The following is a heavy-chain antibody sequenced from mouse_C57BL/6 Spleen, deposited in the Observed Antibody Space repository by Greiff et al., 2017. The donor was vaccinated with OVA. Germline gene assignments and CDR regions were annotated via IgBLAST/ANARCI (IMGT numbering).Heavy chain of an antibody. CDR1: GYTFTSYW. D-gene: IGHD1-1*01. CDR3: ARASLRNYFDY. J-gene: IGHJ2*01. CDR2: IDPSDSYT. Sequence: QVQLQQPGAELVMPGASVKLSCKASGYTFTSYWMHWVKQRPGQGLEWIGEIDPSDSYTNYNQKFKGKSTLTVDKSSSTAYLQLSSLTSEASAVYVCARASLRNYFDYWGQGTTLTGSS. V-gene: IGHV1-69*01.